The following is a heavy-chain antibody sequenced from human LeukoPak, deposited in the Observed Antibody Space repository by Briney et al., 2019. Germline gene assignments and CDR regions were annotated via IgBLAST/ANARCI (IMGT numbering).Heavy chain of an antibody. CDR3: ARDSGLVITSPYYFDY. V-gene: IGHV4-4*07. Sequence: SETLSLNCAVYGGSFSGYYWSWIRQPAGKGLEWIGRIYTSGSTNYNPSLKSRVTMSVDTSKNQFSLKLSSVTAADTAVYYCARDSGLVITSPYYFDYWGQGTLVTVSS. D-gene: IGHD3/OR15-3a*01. J-gene: IGHJ4*02. CDR2: IYTSGST. CDR1: GGSFSGYY.